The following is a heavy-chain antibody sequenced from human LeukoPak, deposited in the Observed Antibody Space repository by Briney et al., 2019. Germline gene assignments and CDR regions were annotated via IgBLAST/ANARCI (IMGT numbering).Heavy chain of an antibody. V-gene: IGHV3-23*01. CDR2: VSGSGGRA. CDR3: AMGPPYGGYSA. J-gene: IGHJ5*02. D-gene: IGHD5-12*01. CDR1: GFTFTTYA. Sequence: GGSLRLSCAASGFTFTTYAMTWVRQAPGKGPEWVSTVSGSGGRAFYADSLKGRLTISRDNSKNTLYLQMNSLRPEDTAVYSCAMGPPYGGYSAWGQGTLVTVSS.